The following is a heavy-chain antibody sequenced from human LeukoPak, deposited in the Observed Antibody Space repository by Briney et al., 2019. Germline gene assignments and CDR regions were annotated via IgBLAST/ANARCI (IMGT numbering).Heavy chain of an antibody. CDR1: GGSISCYY. J-gene: IGHJ5*02. CDR3: ARVGGFHLQFDP. CDR2: IYHSGGT. D-gene: IGHD3-16*01. V-gene: IGHV4-59*01. Sequence: SETLSLTCTVSGGSISCYYWNWIRQPPGKGLEWIGYIYHSGGTYYNPSLESRVTVSVDTSKKHFSLKLTSVTAADTAVYYCARVGGFHLQFDPWGQGTLVTVSS.